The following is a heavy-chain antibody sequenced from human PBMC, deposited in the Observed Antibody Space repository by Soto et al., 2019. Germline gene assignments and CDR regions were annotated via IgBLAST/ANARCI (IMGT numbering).Heavy chain of an antibody. D-gene: IGHD4-17*01. J-gene: IGHJ4*02. CDR2: IRSKPSNNAT. V-gene: IGHV3-73*02. Sequence: EVQLVESGGGLVQPGGSLKLSCAASGFVFSDSAIHWVRQASGSGLEWVGRIRSKPSNNATGYAASVKGRFTISRDDSKNTAYLQMNSLKMEDTAVYYCTRVSVTPFDYWGQGILVTVSS. CDR3: TRVSVTPFDY. CDR1: GFVFSDSA.